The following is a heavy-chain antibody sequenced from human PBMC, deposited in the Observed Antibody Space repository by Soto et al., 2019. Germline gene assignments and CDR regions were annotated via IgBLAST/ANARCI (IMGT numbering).Heavy chain of an antibody. V-gene: IGHV4-39*01. J-gene: IGHJ4*02. CDR2: IYYSGST. Sequence: PSETLSLTCTVSGGSISSSSYYWGWIRQPPGKGLEWIGSIYYSGSTYYNPSLKSRVTISVDTSKNQFSLKLSSVTAADTAVYYCASTILRYFDWLLPLFDYWGQGTLVTV. CDR1: GGSISSSSYY. D-gene: IGHD3-9*01. CDR3: ASTILRYFDWLLPLFDY.